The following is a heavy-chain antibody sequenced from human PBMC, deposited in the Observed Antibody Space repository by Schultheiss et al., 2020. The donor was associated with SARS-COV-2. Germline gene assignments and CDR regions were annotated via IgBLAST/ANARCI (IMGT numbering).Heavy chain of an antibody. CDR1: GGSISSSNW. D-gene: IGHD4-17*01. Sequence: SETLSLTCAVSGGSISSSNWWSWVRQPPGKGLEWIGEIYQSGTTNYNPSLKSRVTMSVDTSKNQFSLKLSSVTAADTAVYYCARGVTTAGMDVWGQGTTVTVSS. CDR2: IYQSGTT. CDR3: ARGVTTAGMDV. V-gene: IGHV4-4*02. J-gene: IGHJ6*02.